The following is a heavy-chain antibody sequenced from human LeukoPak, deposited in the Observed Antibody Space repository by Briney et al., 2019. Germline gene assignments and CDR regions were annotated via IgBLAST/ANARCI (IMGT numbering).Heavy chain of an antibody. D-gene: IGHD7-27*01. CDR1: GYTFTGYY. CDR2: INPNSGGT. J-gene: IGHJ4*02. V-gene: IGHV1-2*06. CDR3: ARFDNGDTRTFDY. Sequence: AASVKVSCKASGYTFTGYYMHWVRQAPGQGLEWMGRINPNSGGTNYAQKFQGRVTMTRDTSISTAYMELSRLRSDDTAVYYCARFDNGDTRTFDYWGQGTLVTVSS.